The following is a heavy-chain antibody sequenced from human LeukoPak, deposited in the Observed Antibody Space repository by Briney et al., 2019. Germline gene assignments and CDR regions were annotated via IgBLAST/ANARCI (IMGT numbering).Heavy chain of an antibody. CDR1: GFTFSSYS. CDR2: ISSTSSVI. J-gene: IGHJ3*02. V-gene: IGHV3-48*01. Sequence: PGGSLRLSCAASGFTFSSYSMNWVRQAPGKGLEWVSYISSTSSVIYYADSVKGRFTISRDNAKNSLYLQMNSLRAEDTAVYYCARDTVSDAFDIWGQGTMVTVSS. D-gene: IGHD5/OR15-5a*01. CDR3: ARDTVSDAFDI.